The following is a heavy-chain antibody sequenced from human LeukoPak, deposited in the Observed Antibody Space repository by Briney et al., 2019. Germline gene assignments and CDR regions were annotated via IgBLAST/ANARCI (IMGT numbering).Heavy chain of an antibody. Sequence: SETLSLTCAVYGGSFSGYYWSWIRQPPGKGLEWIGEINHSGSTNYNPSLKSRVTISVDTSKNQFSLKLSSVTAADTAVYYCARVNTYYYGSGVSRAFHMWGQGTMVTVSS. CDR2: INHSGST. D-gene: IGHD3-10*01. J-gene: IGHJ3*02. V-gene: IGHV4-34*01. CDR1: GGSFSGYY. CDR3: ARVNTYYYGSGVSRAFHM.